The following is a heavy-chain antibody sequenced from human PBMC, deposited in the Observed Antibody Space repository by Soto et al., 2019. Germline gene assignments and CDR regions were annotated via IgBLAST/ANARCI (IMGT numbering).Heavy chain of an antibody. D-gene: IGHD4-17*01. CDR3: ARVPNYGDKRSLYWYFDL. CDR2: ISSSGSTI. CDR1: VFTFSSYE. J-gene: IGHJ2*01. Sequence: WGSLRLSCSASVFTFSSYEMNGVRQAPGKGLEWVSYISSSGSTIYYADSVKGRFTISRDNAKNSLYLQMNSLRAEDTAVYYCARVPNYGDKRSLYWYFDLWGRGTLVTVSS. V-gene: IGHV3-48*03.